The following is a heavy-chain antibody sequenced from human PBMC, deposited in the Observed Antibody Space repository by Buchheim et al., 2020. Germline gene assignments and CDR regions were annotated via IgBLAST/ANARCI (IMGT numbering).Heavy chain of an antibody. Sequence: EVLLVDSGGGVVRPGESLRLSCAASGFTFDDYGMSWVRQAPGKGLEWVSGINWNGDSTGYADSVKGRFTISRDKAKNSLYLQMNSLRVEDTALYYCARAPFCSGGSCYIDYWGQGTL. CDR2: INWNGDST. CDR1: GFTFDDYG. D-gene: IGHD2-15*01. J-gene: IGHJ4*02. CDR3: ARAPFCSGGSCYIDY. V-gene: IGHV3-20*04.